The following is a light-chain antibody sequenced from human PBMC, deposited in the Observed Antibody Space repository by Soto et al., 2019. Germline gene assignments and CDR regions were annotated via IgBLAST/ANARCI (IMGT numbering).Light chain of an antibody. J-gene: IGLJ1*01. CDR2: SNN. V-gene: IGLV1-47*02. Sequence: QSVLTQPPSASGTPGQRVTISCSGSSSNIGSNYVCWYQHLPGTASKLLIYSNNQRPSGVPDRFSGSKSGTSASLAISGLRSEDEADYYCATWDDSLSGHYVFGTGTKVTVL. CDR1: SSNIGSNY. CDR3: ATWDDSLSGHYV.